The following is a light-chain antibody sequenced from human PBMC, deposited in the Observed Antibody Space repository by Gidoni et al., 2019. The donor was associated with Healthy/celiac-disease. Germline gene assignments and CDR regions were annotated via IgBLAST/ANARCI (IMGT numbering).Light chain of an antibody. Sequence: IVLTQSPDSLAVSLGERATINCKSSQSVLYSSNNKNYLAWYQQKPGQPPKLLIYWASTRESGVPDRFSGSGSGTDFTLTISRLQAEDVAVYYCQQYYSAPYTFGQGTKLEI. CDR1: QSVLYSSNNKNY. V-gene: IGKV4-1*01. J-gene: IGKJ2*01. CDR2: WAS. CDR3: QQYYSAPYT.